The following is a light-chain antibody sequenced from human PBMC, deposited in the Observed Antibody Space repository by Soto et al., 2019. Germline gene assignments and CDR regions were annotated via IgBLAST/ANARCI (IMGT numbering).Light chain of an antibody. CDR2: DAS. V-gene: IGKV1-5*01. CDR1: QSISSW. CDR3: QEYNSYLYT. Sequence: DIPMTQSPSTLSASVGDRVTITCRASQSISSWLAWYQQKPGKAPKLLIYDASSLESGVPSRFRRSGSGTEFTLTISSLQPDDFATYYCQEYNSYLYTFGQGTKLEIK. J-gene: IGKJ2*01.